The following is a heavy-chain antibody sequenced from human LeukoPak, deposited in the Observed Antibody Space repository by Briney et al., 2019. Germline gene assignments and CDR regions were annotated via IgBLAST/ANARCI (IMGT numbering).Heavy chain of an antibody. V-gene: IGHV4-30-2*05. CDR2: IYHSGST. Sequence: SETLSLTCAVSGGSISSGGYSWSWIRQPPGKGLEWIGYIYHSGSTYYNPSLKSRVTISVDTSKNQFSLKLSSVTAADTAVYYCARASVVPAVAFDYWGQGTLVTVSS. CDR3: ARASVVPAVAFDY. J-gene: IGHJ4*02. CDR1: GGSISSGGYS. D-gene: IGHD2-2*01.